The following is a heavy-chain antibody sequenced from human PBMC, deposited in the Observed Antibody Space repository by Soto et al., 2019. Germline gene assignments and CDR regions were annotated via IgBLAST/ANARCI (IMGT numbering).Heavy chain of an antibody. V-gene: IGHV3-9*01. CDR1: GFTFDDYA. CDR3: AKDSSSWVFYYMDV. Sequence: GGSLRLSCAASGFTFDDYAMHWVRQAPGKGLEWVSGISWNSGSIGYADSVKGRFTISRDNAKNSLYLQMNSLRAEDTALYYCAKDSSSWVFYYMDVWGKGTTVTVSS. CDR2: ISWNSGSI. D-gene: IGHD6-13*01. J-gene: IGHJ6*03.